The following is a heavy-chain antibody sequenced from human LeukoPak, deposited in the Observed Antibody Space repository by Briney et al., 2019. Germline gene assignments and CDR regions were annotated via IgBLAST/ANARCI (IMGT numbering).Heavy chain of an antibody. CDR2: YTGDT. J-gene: IGHJ4*02. V-gene: IGHV4-59*01. D-gene: IGHD4-17*01. Sequence: SETLSLTCSVSGDSISRFYWSWVRQPPGKGLEWIGYTGDTNYNPSLKSRVTISLDASKSQFSLKLSSVTAADTAMYYCARADYGDYPGSLYWGQGTLVTVSS. CDR1: GDSISRFY. CDR3: ARADYGDYPGSLY.